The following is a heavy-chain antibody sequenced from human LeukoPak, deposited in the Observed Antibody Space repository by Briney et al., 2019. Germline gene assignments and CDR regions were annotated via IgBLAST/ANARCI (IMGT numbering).Heavy chain of an antibody. Sequence: SGGSLRLSCAASGFTFSNYWMSWVRQAPGKGLEWVANIRQDGSERYYVDSVKGRFTISRDNAKNSLYLQMNSLRAEDTAVYYCARGFIAAAGGVGYWGQGTLVTVSS. J-gene: IGHJ4*02. D-gene: IGHD6-13*01. CDR1: GFTFSNYW. CDR2: IRQDGSER. CDR3: ARGFIAAAGGVGY. V-gene: IGHV3-7*03.